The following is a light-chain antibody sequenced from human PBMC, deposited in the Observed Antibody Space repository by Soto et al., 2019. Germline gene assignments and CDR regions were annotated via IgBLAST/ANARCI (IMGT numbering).Light chain of an antibody. Sequence: EIVLTQSPGTLSLSPGERATLSCRASQSVSGSYLAWYQQKPGQAPRLLIYGASSRATGIPDRFSGSGFETDFTLTISRLEPEDFAVYYCQQYGTSPPAYTFGQGTKLEIK. V-gene: IGKV3-20*01. CDR2: GAS. J-gene: IGKJ2*01. CDR1: QSVSGSY. CDR3: QQYGTSPPAYT.